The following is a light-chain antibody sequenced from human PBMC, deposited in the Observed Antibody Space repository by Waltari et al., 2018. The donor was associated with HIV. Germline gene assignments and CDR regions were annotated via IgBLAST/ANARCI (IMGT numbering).Light chain of an antibody. V-gene: IGKV4-1*01. CDR1: HSVFYRPNNKNY. CDR2: WAS. J-gene: IGKJ1*01. Sequence: DVVMTQSPDSLAASLGERATINSKSTHSVFYRPNNKNYIAWYQQRPGQAPKLLISWASARESGVSDRVSGSGSGTNFTLTITSLKTEDVAIYFCQQYLSPPPTFGQGTKVQIK. CDR3: QQYLSPPPT.